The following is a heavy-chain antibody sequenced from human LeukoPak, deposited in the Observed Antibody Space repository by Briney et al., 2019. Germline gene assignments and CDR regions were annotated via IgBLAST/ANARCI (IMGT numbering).Heavy chain of an antibody. V-gene: IGHV4-59*11. D-gene: IGHD3-22*01. J-gene: IGHJ6*03. CDR1: GDSITNQY. CDR2: MSDSGNT. CDR3: ARVSLYDSSDSFFASYYYYMDV. Sequence: PSETLSLTCTLSGDSITNQYWSWIRQPPGKGLEWIGLMSDSGNTKFHPSLMGRVPMSVNRSKNQVSLKLTSVTAADTAVYYCARVSLYDSSDSFFASYYYYMDVWGKGTPVTVSS.